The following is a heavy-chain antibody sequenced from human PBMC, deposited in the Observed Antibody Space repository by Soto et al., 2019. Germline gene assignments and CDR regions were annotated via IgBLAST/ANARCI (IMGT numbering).Heavy chain of an antibody. D-gene: IGHD6-19*01. CDR2: IYYSGST. V-gene: IGHV4-39*01. CDR1: GGSISSSSYY. Sequence: SETLSLTCTVSGGSISSSSYYWGWIRQPPGKGLEWIGSIYYSGSTYYNPSLKSRVTISVDTSKNQFSLKLSSVTAADTAVYYCARRIAVAGSYGMDVWGQGTTVTVS. J-gene: IGHJ6*02. CDR3: ARRIAVAGSYGMDV.